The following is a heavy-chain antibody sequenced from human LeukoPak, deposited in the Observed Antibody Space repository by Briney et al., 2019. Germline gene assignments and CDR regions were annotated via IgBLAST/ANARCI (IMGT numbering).Heavy chain of an antibody. CDR1: GXXFTXXX. V-gene: IGHV1-18*01. Sequence: SGXXFTXXXXSWVXXAXGXXXXXMGWISAYNGNTNYAQKLQGRVTMTTDTSTSTAYMELRSLRSDDTAVYYCAREWELLWFDPWGQGTLVTVSS. D-gene: IGHD1-26*01. CDR2: ISAYNGNT. J-gene: IGHJ5*02. CDR3: AREWELLWFDP.